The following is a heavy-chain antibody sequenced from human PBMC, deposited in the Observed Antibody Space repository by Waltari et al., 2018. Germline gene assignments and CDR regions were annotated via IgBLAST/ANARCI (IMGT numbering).Heavy chain of an antibody. CDR3: AREPGYCRGGSCYFSGDNAYDV. V-gene: IGHV4-59*01. CDR1: GDSMHNYL. Sequence: QVVLQESGPGLVKPSETLSLTCSVSGDSMHNYLCTWILQTPGKGLEWIGYISYSGTTNYNPSLKSRVTISLDTSKNQFSLKLNSVTAADSAVYYCAREPGYCRGGSCYFSGDNAYDVWGRGTMVTVSS. CDR2: ISYSGTT. D-gene: IGHD2-15*01. J-gene: IGHJ3*01.